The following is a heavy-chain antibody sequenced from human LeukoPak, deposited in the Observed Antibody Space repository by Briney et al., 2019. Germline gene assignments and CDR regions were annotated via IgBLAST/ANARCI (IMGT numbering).Heavy chain of an antibody. CDR1: GGSISSYY. CDR2: IYYSGST. CDR3: ARGVYANWFDP. J-gene: IGHJ5*02. Sequence: SETLSLTCTVSGGSISSYYWSWIRQPPGKGREGIGYIYYSGSTNYNPSLKSRVTISVDTSKNQFSLKLSSVTAADTAVYYCARGVYANWFDPWGQGTLVTVSS. V-gene: IGHV4-59*01. D-gene: IGHD2-8*01.